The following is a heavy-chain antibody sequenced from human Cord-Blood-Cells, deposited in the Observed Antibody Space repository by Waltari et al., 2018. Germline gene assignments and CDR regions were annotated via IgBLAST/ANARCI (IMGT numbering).Heavy chain of an antibody. D-gene: IGHD3-3*01. CDR1: GYSFTSYW. J-gene: IGHJ3*02. CDR2: IYPGDSDT. Sequence: EVQLVQSGAEVKKPGESLKISCNGSGYSFTSYWIGWVRHMPGHGLEWMGIIYPGDSDTRYSPSFQGQVTISADKSISTAYLQWSSLKASDTAMYYCARRSYYDFWSGYRGAFDIWGQGTMVTVSS. CDR3: ARRSYYDFWSGYRGAFDI. V-gene: IGHV5-51*03.